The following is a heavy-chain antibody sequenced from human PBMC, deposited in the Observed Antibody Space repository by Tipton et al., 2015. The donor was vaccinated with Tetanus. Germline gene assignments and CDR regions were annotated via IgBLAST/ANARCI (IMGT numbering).Heavy chain of an antibody. CDR2: IYQTGTT. CDR3: ARAAGFLGLTHDF. J-gene: IGHJ4*02. D-gene: IGHD2/OR15-2a*01. CDR1: GGSISGSNYY. Sequence: TLSLTCSVSGGSISGSNYYWSWIRKPPGKDLEWIGYIYQTGTTYYNPSLKGRVTISMDRSNTQFSLRLDSLTAADTAVYYCARAAGFLGLTHDFWGRGTLVSVSS. V-gene: IGHV4-30-4*01.